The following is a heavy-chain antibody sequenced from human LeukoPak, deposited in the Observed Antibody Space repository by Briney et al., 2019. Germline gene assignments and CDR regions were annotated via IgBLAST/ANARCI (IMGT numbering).Heavy chain of an antibody. CDR2: IIPIFGTA. D-gene: IGHD2-2*01. CDR3: ARSNCSSTSCPADFDY. J-gene: IGHJ4*02. CDR1: GGTFGSYA. V-gene: IGHV1-69*05. Sequence: ASVKVSCKASGGTFGSYAISWVRQAPGQGLEWMGGIIPIFGTANYAQKFQGRVTITTDESTSTAYMELSSLRSEDTAVYYCARSNCSSTSCPADFDYWGQGTLVTVSS.